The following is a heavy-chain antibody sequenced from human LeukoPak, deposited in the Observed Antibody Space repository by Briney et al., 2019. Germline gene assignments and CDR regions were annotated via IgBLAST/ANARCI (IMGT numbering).Heavy chain of an antibody. J-gene: IGHJ4*02. Sequence: GRPLRLSCAASGFTFSSYGMHWVRQAPGKGLEWVAVISYDGSNKYYADSVKGRFTISRDNSKNTLYPQMNSLRAEDTAVYYCAKGLRYFDWLSSVDYWGQGTLVTVSS. D-gene: IGHD3-9*01. CDR2: ISYDGSNK. CDR1: GFTFSSYG. CDR3: AKGLRYFDWLSSVDY. V-gene: IGHV3-30*18.